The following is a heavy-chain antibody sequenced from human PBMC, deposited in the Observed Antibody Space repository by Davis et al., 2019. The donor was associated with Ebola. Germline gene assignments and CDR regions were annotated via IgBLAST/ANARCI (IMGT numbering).Heavy chain of an antibody. J-gene: IGHJ4*02. CDR1: GFTFSSYA. Sequence: GESLKISCAASGFTFSSYAMHWVRQAPGKGLEWVAVISYDGSNKYYADSVKGRFTISRDNSKNTLYLQMNSLRAEDTAVYYCARDRLPTPLIAARPDPGDYWGQGTLVTVSS. CDR3: ARDRLPTPLIAARPDPGDY. V-gene: IGHV3-30-3*01. CDR2: ISYDGSNK. D-gene: IGHD6-6*01.